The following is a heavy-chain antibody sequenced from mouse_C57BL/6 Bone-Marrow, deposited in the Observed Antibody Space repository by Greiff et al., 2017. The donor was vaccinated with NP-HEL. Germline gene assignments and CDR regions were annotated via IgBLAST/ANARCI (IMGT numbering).Heavy chain of an antibody. Sequence: VQLQQSGAELVRPGASVKLSCTASGFNIKDDYMHWVKQRPEQGLEWIGWIDPENGDTEYASKFQGKATITADPSSNTAYLQLSSLTSEDTAVYYCTTQGFTWFAYWGQGTLVTVSA. CDR2: IDPENGDT. V-gene: IGHV14-4*01. J-gene: IGHJ3*01. CDR1: GFNIKDDY. CDR3: TTQGFTWFAY.